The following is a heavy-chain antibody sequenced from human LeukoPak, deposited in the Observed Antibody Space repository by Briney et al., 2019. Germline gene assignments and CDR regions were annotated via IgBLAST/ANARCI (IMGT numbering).Heavy chain of an antibody. CDR2: IRYDGSNK. D-gene: IGHD4-23*01. CDR1: GFTFSSYG. V-gene: IGHV3-30*02. Sequence: HPGGSLRLSCAASGFTFSSYGMHWVRQAPGKGLEWVAFIRYDGSNKYYADSVKGRFTISRDNSKNTLYLQMNSLRAEDTAVYYCARRWRDAFDIWGQGTMVTVSS. CDR3: ARRWRDAFDI. J-gene: IGHJ3*02.